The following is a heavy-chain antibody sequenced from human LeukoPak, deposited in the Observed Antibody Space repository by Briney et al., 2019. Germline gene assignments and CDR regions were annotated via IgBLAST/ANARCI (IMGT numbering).Heavy chain of an antibody. D-gene: IGHD3-16*01. CDR2: IYYSGST. V-gene: IGHV4-59*01. Sequence: SETLSLTCTVSGGSISSYYWSWLRQPPGKGLEWIGYIYYSGSTNYNPSLKSRVTISVDTSKNQSSLKLSSVTAADTAVYYCARDGGTYFPAAFDIWGQGTMVTVSS. J-gene: IGHJ3*02. CDR1: GGSISSYY. CDR3: ARDGGTYFPAAFDI.